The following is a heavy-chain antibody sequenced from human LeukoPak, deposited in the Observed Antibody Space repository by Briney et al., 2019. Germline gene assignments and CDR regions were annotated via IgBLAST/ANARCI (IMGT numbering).Heavy chain of an antibody. V-gene: IGHV7-4-1*02. CDR2: INTNTGNP. J-gene: IGHJ3*02. Sequence: GASVKVSCKASGYTFTSYAMNWVRQAPGQGLEWMGWINTNTGNPTYAQGFTGRFVFSLDTSVSTAYLQISSLKAEDTAVYYCASSDFLSSHPHAFDIWGQGTMVTVSS. D-gene: IGHD2/OR15-2a*01. CDR3: ASSDFLSSHPHAFDI. CDR1: GYTFTSYA.